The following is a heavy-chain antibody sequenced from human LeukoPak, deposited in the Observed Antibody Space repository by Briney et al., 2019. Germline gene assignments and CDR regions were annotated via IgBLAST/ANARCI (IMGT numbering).Heavy chain of an antibody. CDR1: GGSFSSYY. Sequence: SETLSLTCAVYGGSFSSYYWGWIRQPPGKGLEWIGSIYYSGSTYYNPSLKSRVTISVDTSKNQFSLKLSSVTAADTAVYYCARGIQGLVTYDYWGQGTLVTVSS. D-gene: IGHD3-9*01. V-gene: IGHV4-39*07. CDR2: IYYSGST. J-gene: IGHJ4*02. CDR3: ARGIQGLVTYDY.